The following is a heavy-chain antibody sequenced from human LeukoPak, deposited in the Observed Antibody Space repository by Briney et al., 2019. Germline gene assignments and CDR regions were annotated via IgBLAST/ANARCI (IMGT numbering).Heavy chain of an antibody. CDR3: AREVPGCSSTSCYGRGWFDP. CDR2: ISAYNGNT. CDR1: GYTFTSYG. V-gene: IGHV1-18*01. J-gene: IGHJ5*02. D-gene: IGHD2-2*01. Sequence: ASVKVSCKASGYTFTSYGISWVRQAPGQGLEWMGWISAYNGNTNCAQKLQGRVTMTTDTSTSTAYMELRSLRSDDTAVYYCAREVPGCSSTSCYGRGWFDPWGQGTLVTVSS.